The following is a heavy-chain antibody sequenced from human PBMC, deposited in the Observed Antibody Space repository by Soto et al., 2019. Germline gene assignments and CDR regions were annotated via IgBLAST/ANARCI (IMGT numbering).Heavy chain of an antibody. D-gene: IGHD2-2*01. CDR3: ARDRWDIVVVPAAMRAIDYYYYGMDV. CDR2: IYYSGST. Sequence: ASETLSLTCTVSGGSISSGDYYWSWIRQPPGKGLEWIGYIYYSGSTYYNPSLKSRVTISVDTSKNQFSLKLSSVTAADTAVYYCARDRWDIVVVPAAMRAIDYYYYGMDVWGQGTTVTVSS. V-gene: IGHV4-30-4*01. CDR1: GGSISSGDYY. J-gene: IGHJ6*02.